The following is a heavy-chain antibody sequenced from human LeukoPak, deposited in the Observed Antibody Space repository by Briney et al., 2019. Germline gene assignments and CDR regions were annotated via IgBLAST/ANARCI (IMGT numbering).Heavy chain of an antibody. D-gene: IGHD3-16*01. V-gene: IGHV4-34*01. CDR1: GGSFSGYY. CDR2: INHSGST. Sequence: PSETLSLTCAVYGGSFSGYYWSWIRQPPGKGLEWIGEINHSGSTNYNPSPKSRVTISVDTSKNQFSLKLSSVTAADTAVYYCARLYDYVWGSRRYYYMDVWGKGTTVTVSS. CDR3: ARLYDYVWGSRRYYYMDV. J-gene: IGHJ6*03.